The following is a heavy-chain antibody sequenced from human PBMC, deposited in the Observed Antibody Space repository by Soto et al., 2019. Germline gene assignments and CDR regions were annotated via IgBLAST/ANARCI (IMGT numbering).Heavy chain of an antibody. CDR2: ISGSGGST. J-gene: IGHJ5*02. Sequence: EVQLVESGGGLIQPGGSLRLSCAASGFTVSSNYMSWVRQAPGKGLEWVSAISGSGGSTYYADSVKGRFTISRDNSKNTLYLQMNSLRAEDTAVYYCAKGGLYDSTHPWGQGTLVTVSS. V-gene: IGHV3-23*04. CDR3: AKGGLYDSTHP. D-gene: IGHD3-22*01. CDR1: GFTVSSNY.